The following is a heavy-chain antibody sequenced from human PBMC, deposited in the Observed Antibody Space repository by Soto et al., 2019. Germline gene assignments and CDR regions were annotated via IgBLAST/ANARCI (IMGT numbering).Heavy chain of an antibody. V-gene: IGHV1-18*01. Sequence: QVQLVQSGGEVRKPGASVKVSCKASGYTFRNYGINWVRQATGQGLEWMAWINTYNGNTDYAQKFQDRVTLTTDTTTRTAYTELRILRSDDPAVYYCAKSPRKEVETDWGQRHGVLVSS. J-gene: IGHJ4*02. CDR3: AKSPRKEVETD. D-gene: IGHD5-18*01. CDR2: INTYNGNT. CDR1: GYTFRNYG.